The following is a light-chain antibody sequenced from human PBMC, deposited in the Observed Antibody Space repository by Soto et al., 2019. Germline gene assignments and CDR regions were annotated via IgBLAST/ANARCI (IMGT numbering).Light chain of an antibody. CDR3: SSYTSSSTYV. CDR1: SSDVGGYNY. V-gene: IGLV2-14*01. J-gene: IGLJ1*01. CDR2: DVS. Sequence: QSALTQPASVSGSPGQSIPISCTGTSSDVGGYNYVSWYQQHPGKAPKLMIYDVSNRPPGVSNRFSGSKSGNTASLTISGLQAEDEADYYCSSYTSSSTYVFGTGTKVTVL.